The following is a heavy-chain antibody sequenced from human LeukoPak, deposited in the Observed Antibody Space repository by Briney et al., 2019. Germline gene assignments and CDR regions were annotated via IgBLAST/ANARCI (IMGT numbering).Heavy chain of an antibody. Sequence: GGSLRLSYAASGFALSSHWMTWVRQVPGRGPEWVANVNRDGSETYYLDSVKGRFTISKDNAKNSLYLQMNSLRAEDTALYHCARNNGMDVWGQGTTVIVSS. V-gene: IGHV3-7*03. CDR1: GFALSSHW. J-gene: IGHJ6*02. CDR2: VNRDGSET. CDR3: ARNNGMDV.